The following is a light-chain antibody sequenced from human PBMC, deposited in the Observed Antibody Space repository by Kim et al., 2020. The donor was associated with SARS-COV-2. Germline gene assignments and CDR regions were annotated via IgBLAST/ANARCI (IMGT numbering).Light chain of an antibody. CDR1: GSDLGGHNN. CDR3: SSYTSISTSV. Sequence: WITSSGTGPGSDLGGHNNVSWYQQHPAKAPNRIIYSATNRPPGVSDRFSGSKSGNTASLTISGLQAEDEADYYCSSYTSISTSVFGGGTKVTVL. V-gene: IGLV2-14*03. CDR2: SAT. J-gene: IGLJ3*02.